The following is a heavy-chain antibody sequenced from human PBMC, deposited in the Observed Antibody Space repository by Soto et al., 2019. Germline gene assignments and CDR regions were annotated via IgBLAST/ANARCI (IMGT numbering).Heavy chain of an antibody. CDR1: GFTFSSYG. Sequence: QVQLVESGGGVVQPGRSLRLSCAASGFTFSSYGMHWVRQAPGKGLEWVAVIWYDGSNKYYADSVKGRFTISRDNSKNTLYLQMNSLRAEDTAVYYCARTGSVVVPAAMVDAFDIWGQGTMVTVSS. V-gene: IGHV3-33*01. CDR2: IWYDGSNK. D-gene: IGHD2-2*01. J-gene: IGHJ3*02. CDR3: ARTGSVVVPAAMVDAFDI.